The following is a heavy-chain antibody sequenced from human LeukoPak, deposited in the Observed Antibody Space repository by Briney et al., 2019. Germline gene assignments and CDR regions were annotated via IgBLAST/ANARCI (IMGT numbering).Heavy chain of an antibody. Sequence: GGSLRLSCAASGFTFSSYAMHCVRQAPGKGLEWVAVISYDGSNKYYADSVKGRFTISRDNSKNTLYLQMNSLRAEDTAVYYCARKGYDSSGLSVPFDYWGQGTLVTVSS. CDR1: GFTFSSYA. CDR3: ARKGYDSSGLSVPFDY. CDR2: ISYDGSNK. V-gene: IGHV3-30*04. J-gene: IGHJ4*02. D-gene: IGHD3-22*01.